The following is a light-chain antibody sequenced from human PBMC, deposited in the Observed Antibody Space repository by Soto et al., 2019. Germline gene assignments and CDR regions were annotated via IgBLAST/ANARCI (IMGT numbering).Light chain of an antibody. CDR3: QQYATSRWT. V-gene: IGKV3-20*01. J-gene: IGKJ1*01. Sequence: ETVLTQSPATLSLSPGDRATLSCRASQSVSSAYLAWYQQKLGQAPRLLIFGASSRAAGTPGRFSGSGSGTDFTLTISRLEPEDFAVYYCQQYATSRWTFGPGTMVEIK. CDR2: GAS. CDR1: QSVSSAY.